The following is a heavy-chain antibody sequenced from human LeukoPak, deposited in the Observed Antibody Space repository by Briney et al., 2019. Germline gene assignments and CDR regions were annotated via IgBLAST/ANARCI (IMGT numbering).Heavy chain of an antibody. V-gene: IGHV3-21*01. CDR1: GFTFSSYS. D-gene: IGHD6-19*01. J-gene: IGHJ3*02. CDR2: ISSSSSYI. CDR3: ASWENGGGWYDAFDI. Sequence: PGGSLRLSCAASGFTFSSYSMNWVRQAPGKGLEWVSSISSSSSYIYYADLVKGRFTISRDNAKNSLYLQMNSLRAEDTAVYYCASWENGGGWYDAFDIWGQGTMVTVSS.